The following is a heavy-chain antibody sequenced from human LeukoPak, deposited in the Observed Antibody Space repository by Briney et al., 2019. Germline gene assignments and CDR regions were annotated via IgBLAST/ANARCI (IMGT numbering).Heavy chain of an antibody. D-gene: IGHD3-16*01. J-gene: IGHJ4*02. CDR2: VYTAGST. V-gene: IGHV3-66*01. Sequence: AGGSLRLSCAASGFTVSSNYMNWVRQAPGKGLEWVSVVYTAGSTYYADSVKGRFTISRDNSKNTLYLQMSSLRAEDTAVYYCARDPFSLGYFDYWGPGTLVTISS. CDR3: ARDPFSLGYFDY. CDR1: GFTVSSNY.